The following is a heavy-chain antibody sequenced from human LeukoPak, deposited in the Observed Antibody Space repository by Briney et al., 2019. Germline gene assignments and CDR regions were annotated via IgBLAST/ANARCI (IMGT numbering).Heavy chain of an antibody. J-gene: IGHJ3*02. V-gene: IGHV3-30*03. Sequence: LSHTCAVYGGSFSGYYWSWIRQAPGKGLEWVAVLSSDGSNKYYADSVKGRFTISRDNSKNTLYLQMNSLRAEDTAVYYCARELEIGLRDAFDIWGQGTMVTVSS. CDR1: GGSFSGYY. CDR2: LSSDGSNK. CDR3: ARELEIGLRDAFDI. D-gene: IGHD5-24*01.